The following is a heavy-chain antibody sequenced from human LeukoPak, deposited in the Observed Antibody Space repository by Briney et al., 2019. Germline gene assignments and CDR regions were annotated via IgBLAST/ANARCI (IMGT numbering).Heavy chain of an antibody. Sequence: ASVKVSFKASVYTFTSYDINWVRQATGQGLEWMGWMNPNSGNTGYAQKFQGRVTMTRNTSISTAYMELSSLRSEDTAVYYCASSEGDMTAFDYWGQGTLVTVSS. D-gene: IGHD3-9*01. CDR3: ASSEGDMTAFDY. CDR2: MNPNSGNT. CDR1: VYTFTSYD. J-gene: IGHJ4*02. V-gene: IGHV1-8*01.